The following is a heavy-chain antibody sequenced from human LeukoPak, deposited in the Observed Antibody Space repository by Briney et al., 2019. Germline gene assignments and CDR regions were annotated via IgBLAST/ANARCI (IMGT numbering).Heavy chain of an antibody. Sequence: ASVKVSCTASGYTFTGYYMHWVRQAPGQGLEWMGWINPNSGGTDYAQKFQGRVTMTRDTSINTAYMELSRLRSDDTAVYYCATGGVIAAAATFDPWGQGTLVTVSS. CDR3: ATGGVIAAAATFDP. J-gene: IGHJ5*02. V-gene: IGHV1-2*02. D-gene: IGHD6-13*01. CDR2: INPNSGGT. CDR1: GYTFTGYY.